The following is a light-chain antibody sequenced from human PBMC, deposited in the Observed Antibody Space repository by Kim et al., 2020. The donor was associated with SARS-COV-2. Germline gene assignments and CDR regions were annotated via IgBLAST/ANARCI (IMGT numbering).Light chain of an antibody. V-gene: IGKV3-11*01. CDR3: QQRAS. J-gene: IGKJ5*01. CDR2: GAS. Sequence: VTLSLSPGERATLSCRASQSVIRNLVWYQQKPGQAPRLLIYGASSRATGIPARFSGTGSGTDFTLTISSLEPEDFAVYYCQQRASFGQGTRLEIK. CDR1: QSVIRN.